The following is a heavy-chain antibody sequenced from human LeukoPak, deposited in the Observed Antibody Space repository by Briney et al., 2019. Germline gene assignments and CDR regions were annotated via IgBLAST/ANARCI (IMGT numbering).Heavy chain of an antibody. J-gene: IGHJ4*02. V-gene: IGHV3-15*01. Sequence: GGSLRLSCAASGFTFSNAWMSWVRQAPGKGLEWVGRIKSKTDGGTTDYAAPVKGRFTISRDDSKNTLYLQMDNLKTEDTAVYYCTTDHGYSYGSGDYWGQGTLVTVSS. CDR1: GFTFSNAW. CDR3: TTDHGYSYGSGDY. CDR2: IKSKTDGGTT. D-gene: IGHD5-18*01.